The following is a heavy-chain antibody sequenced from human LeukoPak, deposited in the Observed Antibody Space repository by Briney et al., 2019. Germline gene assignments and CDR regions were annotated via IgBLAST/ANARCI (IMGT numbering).Heavy chain of an antibody. J-gene: IGHJ6*03. CDR1: GFTFSSYG. CDR2: IRYDGSNK. CDR3: AKDRIAVDGYYYYYMDV. V-gene: IGHV3-30*02. D-gene: IGHD6-19*01. Sequence: SGGSLRLSCAASGFTFSSYGVHWVRQAPGKGLEWVAFIRYDGSNKYYADSVKGRFTISRDNSKNTLYLQMNSLRAEDTAVYYCAKDRIAVDGYYYYYMDVWGKGTTVTVSS.